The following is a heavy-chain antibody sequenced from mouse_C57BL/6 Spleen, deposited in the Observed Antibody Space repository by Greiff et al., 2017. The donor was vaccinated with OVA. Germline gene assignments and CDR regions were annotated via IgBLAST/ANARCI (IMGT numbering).Heavy chain of an antibody. Sequence: EVKLMESGGGLVKPGGSLKLSCAASGFTFSSYAMSWVRQTPEKRLEWVATISDGGSYTYYPDNVKGRFTISRDNAKNNLYLQMSHLKSEDTAMYYCARESPNWDFDYWGQGTTLTVSS. CDR1: GFTFSSYA. CDR2: ISDGGSYT. D-gene: IGHD4-1*01. V-gene: IGHV5-4*01. J-gene: IGHJ2*01. CDR3: ARESPNWDFDY.